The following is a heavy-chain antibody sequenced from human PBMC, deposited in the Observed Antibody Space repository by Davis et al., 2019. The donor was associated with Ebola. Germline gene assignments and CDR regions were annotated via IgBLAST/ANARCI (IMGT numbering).Heavy chain of an antibody. CDR2: VYFSGST. CDR1: GGSISSHY. CDR3: ARDGYNYSYFDY. D-gene: IGHD5-24*01. J-gene: IGHJ4*02. Sequence: MPSETLSLTCTVSGGSISSHYWSWIRQSPEKGLEWIGYVYFSGSTDYNPSLKSRVTISVDSSKKQFSLNLRSVTAADTAVYYCARDGYNYSYFDYWGQGILVTVSS. V-gene: IGHV4-59*11.